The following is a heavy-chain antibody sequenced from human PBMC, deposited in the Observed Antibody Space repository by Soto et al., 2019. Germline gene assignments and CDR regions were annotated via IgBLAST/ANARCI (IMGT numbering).Heavy chain of an antibody. CDR2: INHSGST. V-gene: IGHV4-34*01. J-gene: IGHJ5*02. CDR1: GGSFSGYY. CDR3: ARSRYGDSQYNWFDP. D-gene: IGHD4-17*01. Sequence: QVQLQQWGAGLLKPSETLSLTCAVYGGSFSGYYWSWIRQPPGKGLEWIGEINHSGSTNYNPSLKSRVTISVDTAKNHFSLKLSSVTAADTAVYYCARSRYGDSQYNWFDPWGQGTLVTVSS.